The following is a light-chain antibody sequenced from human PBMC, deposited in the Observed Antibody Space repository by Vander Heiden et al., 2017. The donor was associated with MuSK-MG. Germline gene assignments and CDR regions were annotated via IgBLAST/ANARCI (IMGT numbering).Light chain of an antibody. CDR3: NSYARSSTRGV. J-gene: IGLJ1*01. CDR1: SSDVGGYND. Sequence: QSALTQPASVSGSPGQSLTISCTGTSSDVGGYNDVSWYQQHPGKAPKLMIYDVSNRPSGVSNRFSGSKSGNTASLTITGVQAEDEADYYCNSYARSSTRGVFGTGTKVTVL. V-gene: IGLV2-14*01. CDR2: DVS.